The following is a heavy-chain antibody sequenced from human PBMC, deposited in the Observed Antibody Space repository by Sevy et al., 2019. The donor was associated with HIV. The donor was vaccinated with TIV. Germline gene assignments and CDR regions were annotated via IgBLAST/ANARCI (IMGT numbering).Heavy chain of an antibody. CDR2: FDPEDGET. Sequence: ASVKVSCKVSGYTLTELSMHWVRQAPGKGLERMGGFDPEDGETIYAQKFQGRVTMTEDTSTDTAYMELSSLRSEDTAVYYCATTGGVVPAAMHYYYYYGMDVWGQGTTVTVSS. CDR3: ATTGGVVPAAMHYYYYYGMDV. V-gene: IGHV1-24*01. CDR1: GYTLTELS. J-gene: IGHJ6*02. D-gene: IGHD2-2*01.